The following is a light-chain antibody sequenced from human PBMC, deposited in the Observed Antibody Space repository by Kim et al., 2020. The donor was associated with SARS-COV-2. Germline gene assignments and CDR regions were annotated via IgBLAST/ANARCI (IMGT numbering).Light chain of an antibody. CDR2: TLS. J-gene: IGKJ2*01. V-gene: IGKV2-40*01. CDR3: MQRIEFPYT. Sequence: PASISCRSSRSLFDRNDGNTYLDWYVQTPGQSPQLLIYTLSYRPSGVPDRFSGSGSGTYFTLKISRVEAEDVGLYYCMQRIEFPYTFGPGTKLEF. CDR1: RSLFDRNDGNTY.